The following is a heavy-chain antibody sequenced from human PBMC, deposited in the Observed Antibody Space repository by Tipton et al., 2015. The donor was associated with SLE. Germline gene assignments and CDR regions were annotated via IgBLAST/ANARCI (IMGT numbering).Heavy chain of an antibody. D-gene: IGHD6-13*01. J-gene: IGHJ3*02. CDR3: ARDLLSGYSSRGDAFDI. Sequence: TLSLTCAVYGGSFSGYYWSWIRQPPGKGLEWIGEINHSGSTNYNPSLKSRVTISVDTSKNQFSLKLSSVTAADTAVYYCARDLLSGYSSRGDAFDIWGQGTMVTVSS. CDR2: INHSGST. CDR1: GGSFSGYY. V-gene: IGHV4-34*01.